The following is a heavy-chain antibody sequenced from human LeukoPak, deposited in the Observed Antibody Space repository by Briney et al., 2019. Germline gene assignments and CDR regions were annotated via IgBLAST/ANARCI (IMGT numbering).Heavy chain of an antibody. CDR2: INQDGSAK. V-gene: IGHV3-7*03. CDR1: GFTFSSYW. J-gene: IGHJ3*02. D-gene: IGHD2-8*01. CDR3: ATEGSVSADAFDI. Sequence: GGSLRLSCAASGFTFSSYWMSWVRQAPGKGLEWVANINQDGSAKYYVDSVRGRFTISRDNAKRLLYLQMNSLRAEDTAVYYCATEGSVSADAFDIWGQGTMVTVSS.